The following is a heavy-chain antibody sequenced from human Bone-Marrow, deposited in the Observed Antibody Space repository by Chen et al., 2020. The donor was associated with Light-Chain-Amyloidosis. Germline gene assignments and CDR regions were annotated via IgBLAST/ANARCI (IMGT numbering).Heavy chain of an antibody. D-gene: IGHD6-19*01. V-gene: IGHV1-3*01. CDR3: ARARLQYSSGWPFDY. J-gene: IGHJ4*02. CDR1: GYTFTSYA. CDR2: INAGNGNT. Sequence: QVQLVQSGAEVKKPGASVKVSCKASGYTFTSYAMHWVRQAPGQRLEWMGWINAGNGNTKYSQKFQGRVTITRDTSASTAYMELSSLRSEDTAVYYCARARLQYSSGWPFDYWGQGILVTVSS.